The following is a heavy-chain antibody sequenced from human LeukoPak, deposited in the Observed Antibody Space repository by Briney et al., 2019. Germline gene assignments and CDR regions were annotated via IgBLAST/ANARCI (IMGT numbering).Heavy chain of an antibody. CDR3: GGSYGSGNFYNYVYY. Sequence: SETLSLTCAVSGGSISSYYWSWIRQPPGKGLEWIGYIYSSGSTIYNPSPKSRGTISVETSKKQFSLQESTVTAAETTVFYCGGSYGSGNFYNYVYYWGQGALGTVSS. V-gene: IGHV4-59*01. CDR2: IYSSGST. D-gene: IGHD3-10*01. CDR1: GGSISSYY. J-gene: IGHJ4*02.